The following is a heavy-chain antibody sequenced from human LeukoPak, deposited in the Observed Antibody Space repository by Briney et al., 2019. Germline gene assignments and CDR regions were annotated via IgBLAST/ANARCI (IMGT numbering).Heavy chain of an antibody. Sequence: PSETLSLTCTVSGYSISSGYYWGWIRQPPGKGLEWIGSIYHSGSTYYNPSLKSRVTISVDTSKNQFSLKLSSVTAADTAVYYCVRRGGVYYDTSGYYYFDYWGQGTLVTVSS. D-gene: IGHD3-22*01. CDR1: GYSISSGYY. CDR3: VRRGGVYYDTSGYYYFDY. V-gene: IGHV4-38-2*02. CDR2: IYHSGST. J-gene: IGHJ4*02.